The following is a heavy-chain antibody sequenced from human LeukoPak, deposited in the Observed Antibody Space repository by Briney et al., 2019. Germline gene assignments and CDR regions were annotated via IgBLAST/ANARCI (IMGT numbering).Heavy chain of an antibody. Sequence: GGSLRLSCVASGFTFSNYGMQWVRQAPGKGLEGVAFIRSDGSNKYYADSVKCRFTISRDNSKTKLYLQVRCLRAEDTAVYYCAKDVWGATGPAYWGQGTLVTVSS. J-gene: IGHJ4*02. CDR3: AKDVWGATGPAY. CDR1: GFTFSNYG. D-gene: IGHD5-12*01. CDR2: IRSDGSNK. V-gene: IGHV3-30*02.